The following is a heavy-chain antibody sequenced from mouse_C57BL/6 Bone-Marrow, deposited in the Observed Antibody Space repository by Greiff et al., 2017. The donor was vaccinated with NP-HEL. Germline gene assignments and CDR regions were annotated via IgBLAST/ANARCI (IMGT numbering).Heavy chain of an antibody. CDR1: GYTFTSYW. CDR2: IDPSDSYT. D-gene: IGHD2-2*01. J-gene: IGHJ4*01. CDR3: ARATMVTTDAMDY. Sequence: QVQLQQPGAELVRPGTSVKLSCKASGYTFTSYWMHWVKQRPGQGLEWIGVIDPSDSYTNYNQKFKGKATLTVDTSSSTAYMQLSSLTSEDSAVYYCARATMVTTDAMDYWGQGTSVTVSS. V-gene: IGHV1-59*01.